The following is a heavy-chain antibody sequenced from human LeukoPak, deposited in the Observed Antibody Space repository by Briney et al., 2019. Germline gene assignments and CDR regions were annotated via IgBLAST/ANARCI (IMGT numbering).Heavy chain of an antibody. CDR2: TYYRSKWYN. Sequence: SQTLSLTCAISGDSVSINSAAWNWIRQSPSRGLEWLGRTYYRSKWYNDYAVSVKSRITINPDTSRNQFSLQLNSVTPEDTAVYYCARGPDVYCGGDCWFDYWGQGTLVTVSS. D-gene: IGHD2-21*02. CDR1: GDSVSINSAA. J-gene: IGHJ4*02. V-gene: IGHV6-1*01. CDR3: ARGPDVYCGGDCWFDY.